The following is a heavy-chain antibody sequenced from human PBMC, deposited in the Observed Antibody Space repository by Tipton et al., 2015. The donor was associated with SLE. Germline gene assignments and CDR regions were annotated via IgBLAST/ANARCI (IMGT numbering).Heavy chain of an antibody. J-gene: IGHJ6*02. V-gene: IGHV1-46*01. CDR3: AREPQSQGPADYYYYGMDV. Sequence: QLVQSGAEVKKPGASVKVSCKASGYTFTSYYMHWVRQAPGQGLEWMGIINPSGGSTSYAQKFQGRVTMTRDTSTSTVYMELSSLRSEDTAVYYCAREPQSQGPADYYYYGMDVWGQGTTVTVSS. CDR2: INPSGGST. CDR1: GYTFTSYY.